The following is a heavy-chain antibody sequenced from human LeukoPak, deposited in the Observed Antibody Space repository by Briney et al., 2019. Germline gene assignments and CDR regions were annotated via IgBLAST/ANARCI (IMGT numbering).Heavy chain of an antibody. CDR1: GGSFSGYY. V-gene: IGHV4-34*01. J-gene: IGHJ4*02. Sequence: SETPSFTCAVYGGSFSGYYWSWIRQPPGKGLEWIGEINHSGSTNYNPSLKSRVTISVDTSKNQFSLKLSSVTAADTAVYYCARAPGGSNFDYWGQGTLVTVSS. CDR3: ARAPGGSNFDY. CDR2: INHSGST. D-gene: IGHD2-8*02.